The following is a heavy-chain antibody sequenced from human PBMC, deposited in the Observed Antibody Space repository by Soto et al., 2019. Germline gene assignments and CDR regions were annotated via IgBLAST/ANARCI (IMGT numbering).Heavy chain of an antibody. V-gene: IGHV1-18*01. CDR2: ISACNGNT. CDR1: GYSFTIYG. Sequence: GASVKVSCKASGYSFTIYGVSWVRQAPGQGLEWMGWISACNGNTNYAQKLQGRVTMTTDTSTSTAYMELRSLRSDDTAVYYCATTDEGYCSSTSCSRPLGAFDIWGQGTMVTVSS. CDR3: ATTDEGYCSSTSCSRPLGAFDI. D-gene: IGHD2-2*01. J-gene: IGHJ3*02.